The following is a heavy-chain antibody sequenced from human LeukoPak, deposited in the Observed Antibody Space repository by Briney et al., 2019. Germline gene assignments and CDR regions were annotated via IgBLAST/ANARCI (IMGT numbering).Heavy chain of an antibody. D-gene: IGHD6-13*01. Sequence: SETLSLTCAVSGSSISSGYYWGWIRQPPGQGLEWIGTIYHSGSTYYSPSLKSRVTISVDTSKNQFSLKLSSVTAADAAVHYCARLGAPYSSSWSFFDYWGQGTLVTVSS. V-gene: IGHV4-38-2*01. J-gene: IGHJ4*02. CDR3: ARLGAPYSSSWSFFDY. CDR1: GSSISSGYY. CDR2: IYHSGST.